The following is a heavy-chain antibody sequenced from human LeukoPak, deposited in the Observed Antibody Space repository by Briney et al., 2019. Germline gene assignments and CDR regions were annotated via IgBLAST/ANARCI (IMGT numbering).Heavy chain of an antibody. CDR3: ARLHGSGSYYPYYGMDV. V-gene: IGHV1-18*01. D-gene: IGHD3-10*01. Sequence: ASVKVSCKASGYTFTSYGISGVRQAPGQGLEWMGWISAYNGNTNYAQKLQGRVTMTTDTSTSTAYMELRSLRSDDTAVYSCARLHGSGSYYPYYGMDVWGQGTTVTVSS. CDR1: GYTFTSYG. CDR2: ISAYNGNT. J-gene: IGHJ6*02.